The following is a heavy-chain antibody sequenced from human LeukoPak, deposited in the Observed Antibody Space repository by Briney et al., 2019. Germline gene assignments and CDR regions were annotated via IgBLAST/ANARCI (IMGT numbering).Heavy chain of an antibody. CDR1: GFTFGDYA. D-gene: IGHD3-10*01. V-gene: IGHV3-23*01. J-gene: IGHJ4*02. CDR2: ISGSGGST. CDR3: AKDYYGSGDDY. Sequence: GGSLRLSCTASGFTFGDYAMSWVRQAPGKGLEWVSAISGSGGSTYYADSVKGRFTISRDNSKNTLYLQMNSLRAEDTAVYYCAKDYYGSGDDYWGQGTLVTVSS.